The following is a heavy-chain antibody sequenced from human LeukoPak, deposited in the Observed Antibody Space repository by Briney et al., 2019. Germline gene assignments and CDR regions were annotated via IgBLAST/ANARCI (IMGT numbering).Heavy chain of an antibody. CDR1: GYTFTGYY. Sequence: ASVKVSCKASGYTFTGYYMHWVRQAPGQGLEWMGWINPNSGGTNYAQKFQGRVTMTRDTSISTAYMELSRLRSDDTAVYYCARDSPPFGDSSGRFINWFDPWGQGTLVTVSS. CDR2: INPNSGGT. D-gene: IGHD3-22*01. CDR3: ARDSPPFGDSSGRFINWFDP. V-gene: IGHV1-2*02. J-gene: IGHJ5*02.